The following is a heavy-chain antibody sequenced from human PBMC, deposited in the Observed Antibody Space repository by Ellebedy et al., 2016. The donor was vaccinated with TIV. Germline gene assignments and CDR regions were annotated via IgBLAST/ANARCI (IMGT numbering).Heavy chain of an antibody. Sequence: MPSETLSLTCTVSGGSISSYYWSWIRQPPGKGLEWIGYLYYSGNTNYNPSLKSRVTISVDTSRNQFSLKVTSVTAADTAVYYCARQKRSDRVTLMSFDTWGRGTLVTVSS. J-gene: IGHJ4*02. CDR2: LYYSGNT. D-gene: IGHD3-16*01. CDR1: GGSISSYY. V-gene: IGHV4-59*08. CDR3: ARQKRSDRVTLMSFDT.